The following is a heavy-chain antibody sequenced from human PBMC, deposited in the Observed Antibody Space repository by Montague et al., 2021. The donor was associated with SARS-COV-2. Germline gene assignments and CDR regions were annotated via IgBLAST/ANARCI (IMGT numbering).Heavy chain of an antibody. CDR2: IYASGST. CDR1: GGYISSGSYY. J-gene: IGHJ5*02. V-gene: IGHV4-61*02. D-gene: IGHD6-13*01. Sequence: TLSLTCTVSGGYISSGSYYWSWIRQPAGREMEWIGRIYASGSTKYNPSLKSRVTISVDTSKNQFSLKVSSVTAADTAAYYCARDLSSSWSYWFDPWGQGTLVTVSS. CDR3: ARDLSSSWSYWFDP.